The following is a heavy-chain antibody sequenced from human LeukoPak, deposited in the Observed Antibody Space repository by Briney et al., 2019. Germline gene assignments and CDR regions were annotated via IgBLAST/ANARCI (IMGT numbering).Heavy chain of an antibody. CDR3: ARKPTGMAAEY. V-gene: IGHV1-18*03. Sequence: ASVKVSCKASGYTFTGYYMHRVRQAPGQGLEWMGWISANNGNTDYAQKFQGRVTITTDTSTSTVYMELRSLRSDDMAVYYCARKPTGMAAEYWGQGSLVTVSS. CDR1: GYTFTGYY. D-gene: IGHD1-14*01. CDR2: ISANNGNT. J-gene: IGHJ4*02.